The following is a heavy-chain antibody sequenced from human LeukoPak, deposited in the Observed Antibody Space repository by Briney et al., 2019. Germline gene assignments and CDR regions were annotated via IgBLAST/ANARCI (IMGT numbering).Heavy chain of an antibody. J-gene: IGHJ4*02. CDR2: IYYSGST. D-gene: IGHD1/OR15-1a*01. Sequence: SETLSLTCTVSGGSISSSSYYWCWIRQPPGKGLEWIGSIYYSGSTYYNPSLKSRVTISVDTSKNQFSLKLSSVTAADTAVYYCARQISDPMRRGTNYYFDYWGQGTLVTVSS. CDR3: ARQISDPMRRGTNYYFDY. V-gene: IGHV4-39*01. CDR1: GGSISSSSYY.